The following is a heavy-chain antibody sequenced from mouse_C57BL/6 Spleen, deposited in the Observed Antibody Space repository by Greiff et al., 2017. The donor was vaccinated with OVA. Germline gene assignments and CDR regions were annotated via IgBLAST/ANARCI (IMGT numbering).Heavy chain of an antibody. J-gene: IGHJ4*01. CDR1: GYTFTSYW. V-gene: IGHV1-72*01. CDR2: IDPNSGGT. CDR3: AREVPYYAMGY. Sequence: QVQLKQPGAELVKPGASVKLSCKASGYTFTSYWMHWVKQRPGRGLEWIGRIDPNSGGTKYNEKFKSKATLTVDKPSSTAYMQLSSLTSEDSAVYYCAREVPYYAMGYWGQGPSVTVSS.